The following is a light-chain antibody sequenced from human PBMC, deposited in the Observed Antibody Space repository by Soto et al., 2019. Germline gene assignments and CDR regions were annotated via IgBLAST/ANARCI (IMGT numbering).Light chain of an antibody. CDR1: SSDVGGYNY. V-gene: IGLV2-14*01. Sequence: QSVLTQPASVSGSPGQSITISCTGTSSDVGGYNYVSWYQQHPGKAPKLLIYGVTNRPSGVSNRFSGSKSGNTASLTISGLQTEDEADYYCTSYTSSNTYVVLGGGTKLTV. J-gene: IGLJ2*01. CDR3: TSYTSSNTYVV. CDR2: GVT.